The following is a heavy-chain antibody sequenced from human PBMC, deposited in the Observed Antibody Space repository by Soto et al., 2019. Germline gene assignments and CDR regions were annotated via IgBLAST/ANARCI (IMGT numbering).Heavy chain of an antibody. J-gene: IGHJ4*02. CDR1: GYTFTSYA. V-gene: IGHV1-3*01. D-gene: IGHD3-22*01. CDR2: INAGNGNT. CDR3: ARSIVVVTSFDY. Sequence: QVQLVQSGAEVKKPGASVKVSCKASGYTFTSYAVHWVRQAPGQRLEWMGWINAGNGNTKYSQKFQGRVTITRDTSASTAYMELSSLRSEDTAVYYCARSIVVVTSFDYWGQGTLVTVSS.